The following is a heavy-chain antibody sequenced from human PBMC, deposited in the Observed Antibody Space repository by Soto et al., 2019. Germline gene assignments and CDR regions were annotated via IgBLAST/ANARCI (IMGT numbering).Heavy chain of an antibody. J-gene: IGHJ4*02. CDR1: GGSFSGYY. CDR3: ARVEWFGLIDY. D-gene: IGHD3-10*01. Sequence: SETLSLTCAVYGGSFSGYYWSWIRQPPGKGLEWIGEINHSGSTNYNPSLKSRVTISVDTSKNQFSLKLSSVTAADTAVYYCARVEWFGLIDYWGQGTLVTVSS. V-gene: IGHV4-34*01. CDR2: INHSGST.